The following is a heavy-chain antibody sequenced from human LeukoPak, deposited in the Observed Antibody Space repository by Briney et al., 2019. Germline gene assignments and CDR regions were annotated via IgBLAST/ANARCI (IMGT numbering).Heavy chain of an antibody. J-gene: IGHJ4*02. V-gene: IGHV1-18*01. CDR2: ISAYNGNT. CDR3: ARDNYYYDSSGTTSPAVY. D-gene: IGHD3-22*01. CDR1: GYTFTSYG. Sequence: ASVKVSCKASGYTFTSYGISWVRQAPGQGLEWMGWISAYNGNTNYAQKLQGRVTMTTDTSTSTAYMELRSLRSDDTAVYYCARDNYYYDSSGTTSPAVYWGQGTLVTVSS.